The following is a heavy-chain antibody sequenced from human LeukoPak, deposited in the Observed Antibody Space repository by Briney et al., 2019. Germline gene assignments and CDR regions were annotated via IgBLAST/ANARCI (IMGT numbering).Heavy chain of an antibody. V-gene: IGHV4-34*12. D-gene: IGHD5-24*01. CDR3: ASGAWATRLNS. J-gene: IGHJ4*02. CDR2: IFDGKTI. Sequence: PSDTLSLTCAVYGESLNYYYWSWIRQSPGKGLEWIGDIFDGKTINYNPSLKSRVTISAVTSSQQFSLNLKSVTAADTAVYFCASGAWATRLNSWAQGALVIVSP. CDR1: GESLNYYY.